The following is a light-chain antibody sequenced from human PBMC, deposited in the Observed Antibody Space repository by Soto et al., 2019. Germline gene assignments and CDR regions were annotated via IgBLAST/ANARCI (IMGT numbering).Light chain of an antibody. CDR2: GAS. CDR1: QSVDGY. Sequence: EVVMTQSPATLSVSLGESATLSCRASQSVDGYLAWYQQKPGQAPRLLIYGASTRATGVTARFRGGGSGTEFTLTISSLQSEDSAVYYCQQYHKWPPITFGQGTRLEIK. V-gene: IGKV3-15*01. CDR3: QQYHKWPPIT. J-gene: IGKJ5*01.